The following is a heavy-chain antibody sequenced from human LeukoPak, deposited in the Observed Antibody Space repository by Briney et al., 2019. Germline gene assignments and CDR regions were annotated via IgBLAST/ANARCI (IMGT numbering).Heavy chain of an antibody. D-gene: IGHD5-18*01. CDR2: IYYSGST. J-gene: IGHJ4*02. V-gene: IGHV4-59*08. CDR3: AKAGYSYRIDY. CDR1: GGSISSYY. Sequence: PSETLSLTCTVSGGSISSYYWSWIRQPPGKGLEWIGYIYYSGSTNYNPSLKSRVTISVDTSKNQFSLNLSPETAADTAVYYCAKAGYSYRIDYWGQGTLVTDSS.